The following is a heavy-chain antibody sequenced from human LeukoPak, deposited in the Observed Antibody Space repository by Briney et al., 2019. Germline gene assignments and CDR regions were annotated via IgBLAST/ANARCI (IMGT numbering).Heavy chain of an antibody. CDR2: INRSGST. Sequence: SETLSLTCAVYGGSFSGYYWSWIRQPPGKGLEWIGEINRSGSTNYNPSLKSRVTISVDTSKNQFSLKLSSVTAADTAVYYCARGYGGITIFGVVMDNWFDPWGQGTLVTVSS. CDR1: GGSFSGYY. V-gene: IGHV4-34*01. J-gene: IGHJ5*02. D-gene: IGHD3-3*01. CDR3: ARGYGGITIFGVVMDNWFDP.